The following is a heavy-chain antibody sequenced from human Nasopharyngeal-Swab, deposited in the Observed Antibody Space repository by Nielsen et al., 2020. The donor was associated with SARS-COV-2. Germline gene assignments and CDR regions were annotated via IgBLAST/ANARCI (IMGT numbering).Heavy chain of an antibody. Sequence: GESLKISCAASGFTFSSYWMHWVRQAPGKGLVWVSRINSDGSSTSYADSVKGRFTISRDNAKNTLYLQMNSLRAEDTAVYYCAKDVRSGSGWSGFDYWGQGTLVTVSS. V-gene: IGHV3-74*01. D-gene: IGHD6-19*01. CDR3: AKDVRSGSGWSGFDY. CDR1: GFTFSSYW. CDR2: INSDGSST. J-gene: IGHJ4*02.